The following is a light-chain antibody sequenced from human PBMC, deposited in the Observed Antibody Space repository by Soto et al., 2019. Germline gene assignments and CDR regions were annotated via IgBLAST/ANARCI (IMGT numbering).Light chain of an antibody. CDR3: SSYRSFSTPNYV. V-gene: IGLV2-14*01. J-gene: IGLJ1*01. CDR1: SSDVGGYNY. CDR2: DVS. Sequence: QSALTQPASVSGSPGQSITISCTGTSSDVGGYNYVSWYQQHPGKAPKLMIYDVSNRPSGVSNRFSGSKSGNTASLTISGLQAEDEADYYCSSYRSFSTPNYVFGTGTKLTVL.